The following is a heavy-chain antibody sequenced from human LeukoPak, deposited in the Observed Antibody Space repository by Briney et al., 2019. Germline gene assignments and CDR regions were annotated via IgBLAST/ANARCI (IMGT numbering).Heavy chain of an antibody. CDR1: GFTFSSHW. CDR2: INSDGSSI. J-gene: IGHJ4*02. V-gene: IGHV3-74*01. CDR3: AAQPCSVGRCYLDY. D-gene: IGHD2-15*01. Sequence: GGSLRLSCAASGFTFSSHWMHWVRQAPGKGLVWVSRINSDGSSISYADSVKGRFTISRDNAKNTLYLQMNSLRAEDTAVYYCAAQPCSVGRCYLDYWGQGTLVTVSS.